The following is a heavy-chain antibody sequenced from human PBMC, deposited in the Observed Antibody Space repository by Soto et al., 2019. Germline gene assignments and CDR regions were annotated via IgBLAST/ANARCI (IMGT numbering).Heavy chain of an antibody. V-gene: IGHV1-3*01. D-gene: IGHD3-10*01. CDR3: GRVSGLNWFDP. CDR1: GYTFTSYA. J-gene: IGHJ5*02. CDR2: INAGNGNT. Sequence: QVQLVQSGAEVKKPGASVKVSCKASGYTFTSYAMHWVRQAPGQRLEWMGWINAGNGNTKYSQKFQGRVTITRDTSASTAYMQRSSLRSEDTAVYYCGRVSGLNWFDPWGQGTLVTVSS.